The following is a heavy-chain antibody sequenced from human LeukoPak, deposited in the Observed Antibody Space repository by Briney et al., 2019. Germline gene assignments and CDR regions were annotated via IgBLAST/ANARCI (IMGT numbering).Heavy chain of an antibody. CDR3: ARSPPRSEFDPAGVGS. Sequence: PGGSLRLPCAASGFTFSGYSMNWVRQAPGKGLEGVSIISSDSSHIYDTDSAKGRFTISRDNAKNSLYLQMNSLRAEDTALYYCARSPPRSEFDPAGVGSWGQGTLVTVSS. D-gene: IGHD3-3*01. V-gene: IGHV3-21*01. CDR2: ISSDSSHI. J-gene: IGHJ5*02. CDR1: GFTFSGYS.